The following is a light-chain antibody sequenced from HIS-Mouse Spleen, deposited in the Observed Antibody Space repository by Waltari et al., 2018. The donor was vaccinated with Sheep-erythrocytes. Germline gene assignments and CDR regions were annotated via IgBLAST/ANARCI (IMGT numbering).Light chain of an antibody. CDR2: QDT. Sequence: SSELTQPPSVSVSPGQTASITCSGDKLGDKYACWYQQKPGQSPVLVIYQDTKRPSGMPQRCSGSNSGNTATLTISGTQAMDEADYYCQAWDSSIVVFGGGTKLTVL. CDR1: KLGDKY. J-gene: IGLJ2*01. V-gene: IGLV3-1*01. CDR3: QAWDSSIVV.